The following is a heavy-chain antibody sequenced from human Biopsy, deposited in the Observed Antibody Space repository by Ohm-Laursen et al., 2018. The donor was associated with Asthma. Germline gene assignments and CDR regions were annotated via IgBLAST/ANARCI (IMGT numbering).Heavy chain of an antibody. D-gene: IGHD4-17*01. CDR3: ASDFPKDYVRYNFQF. J-gene: IGHJ4*02. V-gene: IGHV1-24*01. CDR1: GYSLTDLS. Sequence: ASVKASCKISGYSLTDLSMHWVRQAPGQGLEWMGGHDHEEGGTVNARRFQGRVTMTEDTSTDTAYMELSSLSSGDTAVDYCASDFPKDYVRYNFQFWGQGTLVTVSS. CDR2: HDHEEGGT.